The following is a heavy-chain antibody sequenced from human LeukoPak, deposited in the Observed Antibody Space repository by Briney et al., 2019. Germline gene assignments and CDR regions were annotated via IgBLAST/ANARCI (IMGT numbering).Heavy chain of an antibody. CDR3: ARDPGNYNYYYYMDV. CDR1: GDSMRGYW. CDR2: IFHSGST. D-gene: IGHD4-23*01. V-gene: IGHV4-4*02. Sequence: PSGTLSLTCAASGDSMRGYWLSWVRQSPGKGLEWIGEIFHSGSTNYNPSLMSRVTISIDQSKSQFSLKLSSVTAADTAVYYCARDPGNYNYYYYMDVWGKGTTVTVSS. J-gene: IGHJ6*03.